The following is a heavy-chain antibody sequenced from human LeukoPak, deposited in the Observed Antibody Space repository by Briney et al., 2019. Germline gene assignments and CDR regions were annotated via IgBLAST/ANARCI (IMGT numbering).Heavy chain of an antibody. Sequence: SETLSLTCAVYGGSFSGYYWSWIRQPPGKGLQWIGSIYSSGSTYYNPSLKSRVTISVDTSKNQFSLKLSSVTAADTAVYYCARVPYYYYYMDVWGKGTTVTVSS. CDR2: IYSSGST. V-gene: IGHV4-34*01. J-gene: IGHJ6*03. CDR3: ARVPYYYYYMDV. CDR1: GGSFSGYY.